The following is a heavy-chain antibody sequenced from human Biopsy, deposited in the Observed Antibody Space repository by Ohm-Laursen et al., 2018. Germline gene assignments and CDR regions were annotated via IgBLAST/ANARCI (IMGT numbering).Heavy chain of an antibody. CDR2: IAYDGSYT. CDR1: GFSFSIYA. CDR3: AKEAFQSPGSYAFDL. J-gene: IGHJ3*01. V-gene: IGHV3-30*18. D-gene: IGHD3-3*01. Sequence: SLRLSCAASGFSFSIYAMHWVRQAPGKGLEWVALIAYDGSYTKYTGSVKGRFTISRDNLRNKVDLQMSSLRADDTAVYFCAKEAFQSPGSYAFDLWGQGTTVLVSS.